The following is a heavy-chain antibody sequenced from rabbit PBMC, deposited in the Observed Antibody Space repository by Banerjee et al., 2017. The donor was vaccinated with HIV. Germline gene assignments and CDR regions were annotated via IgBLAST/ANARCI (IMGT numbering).Heavy chain of an antibody. V-gene: IGHV1S43*01. D-gene: IGHD6-1*01. J-gene: IGHJ3*01. CDR3: ARNFAGYGNALLTRLDL. Sequence: QSLEESGGDLVKPGASLTLTCTASGLSFSGSYWICWVRQAPGKGLEWIACIFTSSGSTWYASWVNGRFTISRSTSLNTVTLQMTSLTAADTATYFCARNFAGYGNALLTRLDLWGQGTLVTVS. CDR2: IFTSSGST. CDR1: GLSFSGSYW.